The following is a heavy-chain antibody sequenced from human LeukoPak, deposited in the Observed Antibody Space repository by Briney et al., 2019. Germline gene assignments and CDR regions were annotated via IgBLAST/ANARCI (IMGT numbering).Heavy chain of an antibody. CDR2: INHSGST. CDR3: ARAALIVVVPAAIVGFFDP. J-gene: IGHJ5*02. CDR1: GGSFSGYY. D-gene: IGHD2-2*02. V-gene: IGHV4-34*01. Sequence: SETLSLTCAVYGGSFSGYYWSWIRQPPGKGLEWIGEINHSGSTNYIPSLKSRVTISVDTSKNQFSLKLSSVTAADTAVYYCARAALIVVVPAAIVGFFDPWGQGTLVTVSS.